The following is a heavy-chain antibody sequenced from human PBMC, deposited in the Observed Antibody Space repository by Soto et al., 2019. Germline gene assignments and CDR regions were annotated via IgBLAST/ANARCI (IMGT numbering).Heavy chain of an antibody. V-gene: IGHV1-18*01. CDR2: ISAKNGNT. CDR3: AREPPETPPDY. CDR1: GYTFSDYC. Sequence: ASVKVSCKASGYTFSDYCISWVRQAPGQGLEWMGWISAKNGNTNFAQKFRGRVTMITDTSTNTVYMELRNLRLDDTAVYYCAREPPETPPDYWGQGTLVTAPQ. J-gene: IGHJ4*02.